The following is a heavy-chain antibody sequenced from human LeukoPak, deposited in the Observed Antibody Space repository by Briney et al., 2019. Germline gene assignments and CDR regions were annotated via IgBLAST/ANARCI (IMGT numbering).Heavy chain of an antibody. V-gene: IGHV3-7*01. D-gene: IGHD2-15*01. CDR3: ARGEACSGGNCYGLDV. CDR1: GFTFSNYW. Sequence: GGSLRLSCAASGFTFSNYWMSWVRQAPGKGLEWVANIKQDGSEIYYVASVKGRFTISRDNAKNSLYLQMNSLRAEDTAVYYCARGEACSGGNCYGLDVWGQGTTVTVSS. J-gene: IGHJ6*02. CDR2: IKQDGSEI.